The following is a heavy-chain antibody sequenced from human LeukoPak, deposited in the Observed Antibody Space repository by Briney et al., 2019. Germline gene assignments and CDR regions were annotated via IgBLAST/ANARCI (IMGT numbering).Heavy chain of an antibody. CDR3: ARDSGSWKNAFDI. J-gene: IGHJ3*02. D-gene: IGHD1-26*01. Sequence: GGSLRLSCAASGFTFSSYGMHWVRQAPGKGLEWVSSISSSSSYIYYADSVKGRFTISRDNAKNSLYLQMNSLRAEDSAVYYCARDSGSWKNAFDIWGQGTMVTVSS. CDR2: ISSSSSYI. CDR1: GFTFSSYG. V-gene: IGHV3-21*01.